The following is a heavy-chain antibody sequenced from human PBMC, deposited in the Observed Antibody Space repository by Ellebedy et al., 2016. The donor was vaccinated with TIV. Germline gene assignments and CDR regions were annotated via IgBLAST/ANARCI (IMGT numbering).Heavy chain of an antibody. CDR3: AKGKVDNWMDAGSLDY. D-gene: IGHD1-20*01. J-gene: IGHJ4*02. V-gene: IGHV3-30*18. CDR1: GFTLGRFG. CDR2: VSYDGTNT. Sequence: GESLKISCAASGFTLGRFGMHWVRQAPGKGLEWVAVVSYDGTNTAHADSVKGRFSISRDNSKNTLYLQMNSLRVEDTAVYYCAKGKVDNWMDAGSLDYWGQGSLVTVSS.